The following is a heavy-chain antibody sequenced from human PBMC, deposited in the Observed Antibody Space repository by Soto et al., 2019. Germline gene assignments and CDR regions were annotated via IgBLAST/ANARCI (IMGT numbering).Heavy chain of an antibody. CDR3: AGDRGVTTRGYYYYYGMDV. V-gene: IGHV1-69*06. D-gene: IGHD4-4*01. J-gene: IGHJ6*02. CDR2: IIPIFGTA. CDR1: GGTFSSYA. Sequence: SVKVSCKASGGTFSSYAISWVRQAPGQGLEWMGGIIPIFGTANYAQKFQGRVTITADKSTSTAYMELSSLRSEDTAVYYCAGDRGVTTRGYYYYYGMDVWGQGTTVTVSS.